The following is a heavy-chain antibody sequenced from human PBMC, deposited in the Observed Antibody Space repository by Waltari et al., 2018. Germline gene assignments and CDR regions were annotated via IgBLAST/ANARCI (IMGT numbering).Heavy chain of an antibody. CDR1: GGSFSGYY. CDR2: INHSGST. Sequence: QVQLHQWGAGLLKASETLSLTCAVYGGSFSGYYWNWIRQPPGKGLEWIGEINHSGSTNHNPARKSRVTISVDTSKNQFSLRLTSVTAAETSVYYCARGRLSSQLQARGRRGNWFDPWGQGTLVTVSS. J-gene: IGHJ5*02. V-gene: IGHV4-34*01. D-gene: IGHD3-16*02. CDR3: ARGRLSSQLQARGRRGNWFDP.